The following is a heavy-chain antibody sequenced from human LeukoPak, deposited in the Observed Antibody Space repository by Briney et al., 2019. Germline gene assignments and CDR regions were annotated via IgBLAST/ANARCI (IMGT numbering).Heavy chain of an antibody. J-gene: IGHJ4*02. Sequence: ASVNVSCMASGYTFTNYGISWVRQPPGQGLEWMGWISAYNGNTNYAQKLQGRVTMTTDTSTSTAYMEMRRLRSDDTAVYYCARDACDSSGYYYVGVDYWGQGTLVTVSS. CDR2: ISAYNGNT. V-gene: IGHV1-18*01. CDR3: ARDACDSSGYYYVGVDY. CDR1: GYTFTNYG. D-gene: IGHD3-22*01.